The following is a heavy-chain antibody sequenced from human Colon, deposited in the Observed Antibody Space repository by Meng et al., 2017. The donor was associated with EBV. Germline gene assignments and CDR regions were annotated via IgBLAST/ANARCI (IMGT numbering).Heavy chain of an antibody. D-gene: IGHD3-10*01. CDR1: GGSISMGGYY. CDR3: ARASYGSGSPLGESWFDP. CDR2: IHSSGST. J-gene: IGHJ5*02. Sequence: QVQLQESGPGLVKPSHTLSLTCTVSGGSISMGGYYLRWIRQHPGKGLEWIGYIHSSGSTYYNPSLRSRLTISVDTSKNQFSLKLSSVTAADTAVYYCARASYGSGSPLGESWFDPWGQGTLVTVSS. V-gene: IGHV4-31*03.